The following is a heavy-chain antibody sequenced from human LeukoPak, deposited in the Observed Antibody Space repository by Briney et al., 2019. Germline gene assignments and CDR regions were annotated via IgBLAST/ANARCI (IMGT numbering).Heavy chain of an antibody. CDR2: INPSGGST. D-gene: IGHD2-8*02. V-gene: IGHV1-46*01. CDR1: GYTFTSYY. J-gene: IGHJ4*02. Sequence: ASVKVSCKASGYTFTSYYMHWVRQAPAPGREWTGIINPSGGSTSYAQKLQGRDTMTRDTSKSPVYMDLSAQRCDHTALDYCARGGYWYFDYWGEGSLVTVSS. CDR3: ARGGYWYFDY.